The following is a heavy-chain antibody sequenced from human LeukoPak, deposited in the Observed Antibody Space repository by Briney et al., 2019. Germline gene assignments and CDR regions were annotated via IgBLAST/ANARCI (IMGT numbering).Heavy chain of an antibody. CDR2: IWYDGSNK. CDR1: GFTFSSYG. V-gene: IGHV3-33*01. D-gene: IGHD3-3*01. CDR3: ARDPEYYDFWSGYYPYYYYGMDV. J-gene: IGHJ6*02. Sequence: PGGSLRLSCAASGFTFSSYGMHWVRQAPGKGLEWVAVIWYDGSNKYYADSVKGRFTISRDNSKNTLYLQMNSLRAEDTAVYYCARDPEYYDFWSGYYPYYYYGMDVWGQGTTVTVSS.